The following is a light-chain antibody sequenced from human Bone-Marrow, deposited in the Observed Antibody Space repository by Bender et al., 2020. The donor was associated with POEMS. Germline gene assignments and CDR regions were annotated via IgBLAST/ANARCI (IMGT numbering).Light chain of an antibody. Sequence: QSALTQPASVSGSPGQSITISCTGTSSDIGSFVYVSWYQQLPGTAPKLMLYDVVNRPSDVSNRFSGSKSGNTASLTISGLQTEDEADYYCSVFTIRSTLFNGGTRLTVL. V-gene: IGLV2-14*03. CDR1: SSDIGSFVY. CDR3: SVFTIRSTL. CDR2: DVV. J-gene: IGLJ3*02.